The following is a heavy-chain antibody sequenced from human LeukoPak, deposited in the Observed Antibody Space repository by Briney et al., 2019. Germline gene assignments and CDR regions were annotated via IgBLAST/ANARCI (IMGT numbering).Heavy chain of an antibody. D-gene: IGHD3-3*01. CDR2: IYYSGST. Sequence: SETLSLTCTVSGGSISSHYWSCLRQPPGKGLEWIGYIYYSGSTNYNHSFKSRVTISVDTSKNQFSLKLSSVTAADTAVYYCARGPYDFWSGYYYYFDYWGQGTLVTVSS. CDR3: ARGPYDFWSGYYYYFDY. V-gene: IGHV4-59*11. CDR1: GGSISSHY. J-gene: IGHJ4*02.